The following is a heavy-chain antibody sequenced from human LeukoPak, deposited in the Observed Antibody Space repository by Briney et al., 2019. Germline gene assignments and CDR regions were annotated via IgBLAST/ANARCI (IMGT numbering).Heavy chain of an antibody. Sequence: SETLSLTCAVSGAXLSSSHWWSWVRQPPRKGLEWIGEIYHGGSTNCNPSLKGRVTISVDRSNNQFSLRLTSVTAADTAVYYCARGEEHGSGTVHFDYWGQGTLVTVSS. V-gene: IGHV4-4*02. D-gene: IGHD3-10*01. CDR1: GAXLSSSHW. CDR3: ARGEEHGSGTVHFDY. J-gene: IGHJ4*02. CDR2: IYHGGST.